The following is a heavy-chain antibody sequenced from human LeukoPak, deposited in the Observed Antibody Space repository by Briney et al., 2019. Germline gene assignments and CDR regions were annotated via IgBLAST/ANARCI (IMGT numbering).Heavy chain of an antibody. CDR1: GGSISNYH. J-gene: IGHJ1*01. D-gene: IGHD1-14*01. CDR2: IYYRGSP. CDR3: TRANVPYHRPPGIEYFQR. Sequence: NPSETLSLTCTVSGGSISNYHWNWIRQTPGKGLEWIGYIYYRGSPNYNPSLKSRVTISVDTSKKQFSLNLHSVTAAETAVYYCTRANVPYHRPPGIEYFQRWGPGTLVTVSS. V-gene: IGHV4-59*01.